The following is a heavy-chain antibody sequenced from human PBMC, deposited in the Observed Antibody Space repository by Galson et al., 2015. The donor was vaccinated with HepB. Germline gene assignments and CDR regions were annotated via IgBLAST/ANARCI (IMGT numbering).Heavy chain of an antibody. CDR2: ISWNSGSI. CDR1: GFTFDDYG. CDR3: AKDRYASGNGGFDY. Sequence: SLRLSCAASGFTFDDYGMHWVRQVPGKGLEWVSGISWNSGSINYADSVKGRFTISRDNAKISLSLQMNSLRADDTALYYCAKDRYASGNGGFDYWGQGTLVTVSS. V-gene: IGHV3-9*01. J-gene: IGHJ4*02. D-gene: IGHD3-10*01.